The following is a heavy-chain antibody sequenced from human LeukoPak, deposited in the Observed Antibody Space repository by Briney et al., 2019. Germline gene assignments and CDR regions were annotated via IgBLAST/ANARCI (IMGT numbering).Heavy chain of an antibody. CDR3: ARQGAYSNYDLYFAY. D-gene: IGHD4-11*01. V-gene: IGHV5-51*01. CDR1: GYSFTTYW. CDR2: IDPGDSHT. J-gene: IGHJ4*02. Sequence: GESLKISCKGSGYSFTTYWIGWVRQMPGKGLEWMGIIDPGDSHTRYSPSFQGQVTISADKSSNTAYLQWSSLKASDTAMYFCARQGAYSNYDLYFAYWGQGTLVTVSS.